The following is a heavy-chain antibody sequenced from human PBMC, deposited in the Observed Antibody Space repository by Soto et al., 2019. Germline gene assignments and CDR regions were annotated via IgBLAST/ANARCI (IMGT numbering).Heavy chain of an antibody. D-gene: IGHD3-9*01. CDR1: GDSINSDNYY. J-gene: IGHJ4*02. V-gene: IGHV4-39*01. CDR3: ARLEGLATISYYFDY. CDR2: IYYRGNT. Sequence: QLQLQESGPGLVKPSETLSLTCSVSGDSINSDNYYWGWIRQPPGKGLEWIGSIYYRGNTYYNPSLKTRVTISXXXSXSXXXXXXXSVTAADSAVYFCARLEGLATISYYFDYWGQGTLVTVSS.